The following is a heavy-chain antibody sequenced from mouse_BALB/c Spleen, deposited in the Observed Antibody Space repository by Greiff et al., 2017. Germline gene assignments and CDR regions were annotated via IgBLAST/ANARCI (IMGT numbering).Heavy chain of an antibody. J-gene: IGHJ4*01. V-gene: IGHV3-6*02. CDR1: GYSITSGYY. CDR2: ISYDGSN. CDR3: ARGDYDYDRFWYYAMDY. Sequence: VQLKESGPGLVKPSQSLSLTCSVTGYSITSGYYWNWIRQFPGNKLEWMGYISYDGSNNYNPSLKNRISITRDTSKNQFFLKLNSVTTEDTATYYCARGDYDYDRFWYYAMDYWGQGTSVTVSS. D-gene: IGHD2-4*01.